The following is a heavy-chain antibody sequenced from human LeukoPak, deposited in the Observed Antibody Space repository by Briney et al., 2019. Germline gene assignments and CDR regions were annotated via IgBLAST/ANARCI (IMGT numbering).Heavy chain of an antibody. J-gene: IGHJ4*02. D-gene: IGHD3-10*01. Sequence: GESLKISCQGSGYSFTNYWIGWVRQVSGKGLEWMGIIYPGDSDTRYSPSFQGQVTISADKSINTLYLQWSSLKASDTAMYYCAASTYGSGSYVGFDSWGQGTLVIVSS. CDR1: GYSFTNYW. CDR2: IYPGDSDT. CDR3: AASTYGSGSYVGFDS. V-gene: IGHV5-51*01.